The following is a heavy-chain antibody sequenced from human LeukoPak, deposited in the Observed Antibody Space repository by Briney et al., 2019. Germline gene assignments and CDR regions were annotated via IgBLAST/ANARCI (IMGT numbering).Heavy chain of an antibody. V-gene: IGHV4-34*01. CDR2: INHSGST. Sequence: PSETLSLTCAVYGGSFSGYYWSWIRQPPGKGLEWIGEINHSGSTNYNPSLKSRVTISVDTSKNQFSLKLSSVTAADTAVYYCARVGRSRLQGTDVWGQGTTVTVSS. J-gene: IGHJ6*02. D-gene: IGHD4-11*01. CDR3: ARVGRSRLQGTDV. CDR1: GGSFSGYY.